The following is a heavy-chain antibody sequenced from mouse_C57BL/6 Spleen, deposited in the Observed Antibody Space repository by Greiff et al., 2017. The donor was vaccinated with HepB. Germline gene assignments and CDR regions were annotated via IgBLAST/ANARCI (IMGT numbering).Heavy chain of an antibody. CDR3: TSYYYGSSYEDY. D-gene: IGHD1-1*01. Sequence: EVQLQQSGAELVRPGASVKLSCTASGFNIKDDYMHWVKQRPEQGLEWIGWIDPENGDTEYASKFQGKATITADTSSNTAYLQLSSLTSEDTAVDYCTSYYYGSSYEDYWGQGTTLTVSS. J-gene: IGHJ2*01. V-gene: IGHV14-4*01. CDR1: GFNIKDDY. CDR2: IDPENGDT.